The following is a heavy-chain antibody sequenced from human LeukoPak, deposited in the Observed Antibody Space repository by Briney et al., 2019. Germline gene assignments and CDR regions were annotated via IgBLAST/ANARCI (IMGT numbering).Heavy chain of an antibody. Sequence: GASVKVSCKASGYTYTGYYMHWVRQAPGQGLEWMGIINPSGGSTSYAQKFQGRVTMTRDTSTSTVYMELSSLRSEDTAVYYCARGSPDYGFDYWGQGTLVTVSS. CDR1: GYTYTGYY. V-gene: IGHV1-46*01. CDR3: ARGSPDYGFDY. J-gene: IGHJ4*02. CDR2: INPSGGST. D-gene: IGHD4-17*01.